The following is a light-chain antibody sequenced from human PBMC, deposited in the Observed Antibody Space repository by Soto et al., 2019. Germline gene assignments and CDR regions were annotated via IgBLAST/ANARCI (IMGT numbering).Light chain of an antibody. CDR1: SSDVGGYNY. CDR2: GVS. V-gene: IGLV2-14*01. Sequence: QSVLTQPASVSGSPGQSITISCTGTSSDVGGYNYVSWYQQHPGKAPKLMIYGVSNRPSGVSNRFSGSKSGISASLAITGLQADDEADYYCQSYESSSLSGFVFGSGTKVTVL. J-gene: IGLJ1*01. CDR3: QSYESSSLSGFV.